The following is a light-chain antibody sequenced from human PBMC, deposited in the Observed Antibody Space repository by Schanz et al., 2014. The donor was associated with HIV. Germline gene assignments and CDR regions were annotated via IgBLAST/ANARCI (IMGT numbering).Light chain of an antibody. J-gene: IGLJ3*02. CDR2: DVS. CDR3: SSSSTTTCV. Sequence: QSALTQPASVSGSPGQSITISCTGTSKDAGGYNYVSWYQQHPGKAPKLMIYDVSNRPSGVSDRFSGSKSGNTASLTISGLQAEDEADYYCSSSSTTTCVFGGGTKLTVL. CDR1: SKDAGGYNY. V-gene: IGLV2-14*01.